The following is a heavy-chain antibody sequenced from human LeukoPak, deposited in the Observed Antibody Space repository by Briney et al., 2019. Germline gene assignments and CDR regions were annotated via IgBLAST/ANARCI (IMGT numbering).Heavy chain of an antibody. CDR1: GGSISGSSYY. CDR2: IYHSGST. CDR3: ARGPYSSSWYNWFDP. D-gene: IGHD6-13*01. V-gene: IGHV4-39*07. J-gene: IGHJ5*02. Sequence: SETLSLTCTVSGGSISGSSYYWGWIRQPPGKGLEWIGSIYHSGSTYYNPSLKSRVTISVDTSKNQFSLKLSSVTAADTAVYYCARGPYSSSWYNWFDPWGQGTLVTVSS.